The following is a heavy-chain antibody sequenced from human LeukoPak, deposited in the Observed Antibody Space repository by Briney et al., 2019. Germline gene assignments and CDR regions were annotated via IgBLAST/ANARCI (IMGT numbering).Heavy chain of an antibody. D-gene: IGHD2-15*01. CDR1: GFTFSSYA. Sequence: LAGGSLRLSCAASGFTFSSYAMSWVRQAPGKGLEWVSAISGSGGSTYYADSVKGRFTISRDNSKNTLYLQMNSLRAEDTAVYYCVTPGPHCSGGSCPNYFDYWGQGTLVTVSS. CDR3: VTPGPHCSGGSCPNYFDY. V-gene: IGHV3-23*01. CDR2: ISGSGGST. J-gene: IGHJ4*02.